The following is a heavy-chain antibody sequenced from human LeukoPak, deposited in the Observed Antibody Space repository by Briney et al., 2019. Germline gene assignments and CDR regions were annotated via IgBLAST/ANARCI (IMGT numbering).Heavy chain of an antibody. J-gene: IGHJ4*02. Sequence: PGGSLRLSCTASGFNFSTYWMNWVRQAPGKGLEWVSSISSSSSYMYYADSVKGRFTISRDNAKNSLYLQMNSLRAEDTAVYDCASAGLVYSSGWYLETPFDYWGQGTLVTVSS. CDR3: ASAGLVYSSGWYLETPFDY. CDR1: GFNFSTYW. D-gene: IGHD6-13*01. V-gene: IGHV3-21*01. CDR2: ISSSSSYM.